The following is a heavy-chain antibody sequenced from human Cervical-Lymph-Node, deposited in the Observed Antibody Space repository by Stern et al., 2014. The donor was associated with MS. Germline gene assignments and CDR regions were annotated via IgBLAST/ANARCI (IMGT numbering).Heavy chain of an antibody. V-gene: IGHV4-39*01. Sequence: QLVESGPGLVKPSETLSLTCTVSGASVSSGSYYWGWIRQSPGKRLEWIGYVYYTGTPYSHPSLSKRVNISIDTSNNHFFLNLPSVTATDTAVYYCARHDQFLGGMDVWGQGTTVTVSS. CDR3: ARHDQFLGGMDV. J-gene: IGHJ6*02. D-gene: IGHD3-3*01. CDR1: GASVSSGSYY. CDR2: VYYTGTP.